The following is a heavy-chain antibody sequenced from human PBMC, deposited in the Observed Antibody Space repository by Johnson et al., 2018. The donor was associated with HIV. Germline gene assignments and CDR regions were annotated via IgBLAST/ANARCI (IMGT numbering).Heavy chain of an antibody. CDR2: IKQDGSEK. V-gene: IGHV3-7*04. D-gene: IGHD1-14*01. CDR1: GFTFSSYW. Sequence: VQLVESGGGLVKPGGSLRLSCAASGFTFSSYWMSWVRQAPGKGLEWVANIKQDGSEKYYVESVKGRFTISKDNAKNSLYPQMNSLRAEDTAVYYFARVPQTTSPLFAFDIWGQGTMVTVSS. J-gene: IGHJ3*02. CDR3: ARVPQTTSPLFAFDI.